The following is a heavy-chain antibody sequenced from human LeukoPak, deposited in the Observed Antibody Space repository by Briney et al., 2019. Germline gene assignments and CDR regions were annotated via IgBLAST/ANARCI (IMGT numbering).Heavy chain of an antibody. Sequence: PGGSLRLSCAASGFTFSDYYMGWLRQAPGDGLEWVAYITSSGSAIYHADSVKGRFTISRDNAKNSLYLQMNTLRAEDTAVYYCARAHKDAFDIWGQGTMVTVSS. CDR2: ITSSGSAI. V-gene: IGHV3-11*04. CDR1: GFTFSDYY. CDR3: ARAHKDAFDI. J-gene: IGHJ3*02.